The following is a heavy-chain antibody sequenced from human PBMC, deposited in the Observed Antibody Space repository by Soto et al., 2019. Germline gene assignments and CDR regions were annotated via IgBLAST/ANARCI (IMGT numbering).Heavy chain of an antibody. CDR3: ARVQSVDWFFINIDLYRMDV. CDR2: IDSSGDST. V-gene: IGHV3-48*02. D-gene: IGHD5-12*01. Sequence: EVQLVESGGGLVQPGGSLRLSCSSSGFTFKSHSMNWVRQAPGKGLEWIARIDSSGDSTYYADSVKGRFAVSRDNANSSLFLQMNSLRDEDTAVYYCARVQSVDWFFINIDLYRMDVWGQGTTVVVSS. CDR1: GFTFKSHS. J-gene: IGHJ6*02.